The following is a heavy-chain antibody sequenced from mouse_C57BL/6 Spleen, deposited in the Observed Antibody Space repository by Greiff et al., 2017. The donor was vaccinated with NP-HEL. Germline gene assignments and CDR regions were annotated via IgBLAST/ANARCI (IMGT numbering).Heavy chain of an antibody. CDR2: ISGGGGNT. V-gene: IGHV5-9*01. CDR3: ARVDYGSRGFAY. CDR1: GFTFSSYT. Sequence: DVKLVESGGGLVKPGGSLKLSCAASGFTFSSYTMSWVRQTPEKRLEWVATISGGGGNTYYPDSVKGRFTISRDNAKNTLYLQMSSLRSEDTALYYCARVDYGSRGFAYWGQGTLVTVSA. J-gene: IGHJ3*01. D-gene: IGHD1-1*01.